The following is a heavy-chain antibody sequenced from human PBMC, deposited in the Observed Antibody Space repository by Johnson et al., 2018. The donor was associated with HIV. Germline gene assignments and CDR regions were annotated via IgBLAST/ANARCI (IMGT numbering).Heavy chain of an antibody. CDR2: FSWNSGSI. CDR1: GFTFDDYA. V-gene: IGHV3-9*01. CDR3: ARDVAYRYDSDGWADAFDI. J-gene: IGHJ3*02. D-gene: IGHD3-22*01. Sequence: VQLVESGGGLVQPGRSLRLSCAASGFTFDDYAMHWVRQAPGKGLEWASCFSWNSGSIGYADSVKGRFTISRDNAKNSLFLQMHTLRAENTTVYYCARDVAYRYDSDGWADAFDIWGQGTMVTVSS.